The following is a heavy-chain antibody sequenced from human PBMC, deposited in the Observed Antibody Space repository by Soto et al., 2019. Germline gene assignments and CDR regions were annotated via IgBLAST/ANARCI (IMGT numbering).Heavy chain of an antibody. CDR1: GFTFSSYA. CDR2: ISGSGGST. Sequence: GGSLRLSCAASGFTFSSYAMSWVRQAPGKGLEWVSAISGSGGSTYYADSVKGRFTISRDNSKNTLYLQMNSLRAEDTAVYYCAKVTRGSGSYYNDPNYYYYGMDVWGQGTTVTVSS. J-gene: IGHJ6*02. D-gene: IGHD3-10*01. CDR3: AKVTRGSGSYYNDPNYYYYGMDV. V-gene: IGHV3-23*01.